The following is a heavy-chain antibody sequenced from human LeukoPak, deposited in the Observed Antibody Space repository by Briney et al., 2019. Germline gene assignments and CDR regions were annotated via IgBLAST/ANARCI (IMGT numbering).Heavy chain of an antibody. V-gene: IGHV4-59*01. J-gene: IGHJ3*02. CDR3: ARRDAFDI. Sequence: SETLSPTCTVSGGSISSYYWSWIRQPPGKGLEWIGYIYYSGSTNYNPSLKGRVTISVDTSKNQFSLKLTSVTAADTAVYYCARRDAFDIWGPGTMVTVSS. CDR1: GGSISSYY. CDR2: IYYSGST.